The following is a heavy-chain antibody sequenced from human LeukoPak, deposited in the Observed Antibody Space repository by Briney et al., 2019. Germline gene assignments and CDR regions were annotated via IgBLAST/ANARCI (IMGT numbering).Heavy chain of an antibody. CDR3: AITVDCRATTDCYSYFHH. CDR2: ISYDGSNK. J-gene: IGHJ1*01. D-gene: IGHD2-21*02. Sequence: GRSLRLSCAASGFTFSSYGMHWVRQAPGKGLEWVAVISYDGSNKYYADSVKGRFTISRDNAKDTLYLQVNSLRAEDTAVYYCAITVDCRATTDCYSYFHHWGQGTLVTVSS. CDR1: GFTFSSYG. V-gene: IGHV3-30*03.